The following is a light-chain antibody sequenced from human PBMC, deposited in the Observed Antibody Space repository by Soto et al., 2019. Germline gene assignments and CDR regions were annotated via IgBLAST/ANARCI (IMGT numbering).Light chain of an antibody. J-gene: IGKJ2*01. CDR1: QSISSSY. Sequence: EIVSTQSPGTLSLSPGERATLSCRASQSISSSYLAWYQHKPGQAPRLLIFGASSRATDIPDRFSGSGSGTDFTLTISRLEPEDFAVYYCQQFGSSSYTFGQGTKLEIK. V-gene: IGKV3-20*01. CDR3: QQFGSSSYT. CDR2: GAS.